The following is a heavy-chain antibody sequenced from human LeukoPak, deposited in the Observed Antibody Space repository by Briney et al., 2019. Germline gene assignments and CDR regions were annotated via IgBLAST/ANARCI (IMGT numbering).Heavy chain of an antibody. D-gene: IGHD3-22*01. V-gene: IGHV1-69*05. CDR3: ARERTTYYYDSSGYPGEG. CDR1: GGTFSSYA. Sequence: SVKVSCKASGGTFSSYAISWVRQAPGQGLEWMGRIIPIFGTANYAQKFQGRVTITTDESTSTAYMELSSLRSEDTAVYYCARERTTYYYDSSGYPGEGWGQGTLVTVSS. J-gene: IGHJ4*02. CDR2: IIPIFGTA.